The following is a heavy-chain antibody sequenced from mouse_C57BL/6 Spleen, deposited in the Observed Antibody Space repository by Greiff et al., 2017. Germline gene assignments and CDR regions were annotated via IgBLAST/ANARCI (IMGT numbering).Heavy chain of an antibody. V-gene: IGHV1-54*01. CDR3: ARNYYGSSPLWYFDV. CDR1: GYAFTNYL. J-gene: IGHJ1*03. Sequence: QVQLQQSGAELVRPGTSVKVSCKASGYAFTNYLIEWVKQRPGQGLEWIGVINPGSGGTNYNEKFKGKATLTADKSSSTAYMQLSSLTSEDSAVYFCARNYYGSSPLWYFDVWGTGTTVTVSS. D-gene: IGHD1-1*01. CDR2: INPGSGGT.